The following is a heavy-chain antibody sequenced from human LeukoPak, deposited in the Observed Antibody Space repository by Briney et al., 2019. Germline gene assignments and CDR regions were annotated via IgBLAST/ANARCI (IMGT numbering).Heavy chain of an antibody. Sequence: GRSLRLSCAASGFTFDDYAMHWVRHAPGKGLEWVSGISWNSGSIGYADSVKGRFTISRDNAKNSLYLQMNSLRAEDTALYYCAKAAGACGGYYRGCGEFDYWGQGTLVTVSS. V-gene: IGHV3-9*01. CDR3: AKAAGACGGYYRGCGEFDY. CDR1: GFTFDDYA. CDR2: ISWNSGSI. D-gene: IGHD1-26*01. J-gene: IGHJ4*02.